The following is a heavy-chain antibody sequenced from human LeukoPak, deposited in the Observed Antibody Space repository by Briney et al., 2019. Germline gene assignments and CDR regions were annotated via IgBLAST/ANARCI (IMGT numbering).Heavy chain of an antibody. V-gene: IGHV3-23*01. CDR2: ISRSGEST. J-gene: IGHJ6*03. CDR1: GFTFSGFA. CDR3: AKDSAFYYIDV. D-gene: IGHD3-10*01. Sequence: GGSLRLSCAASGFTFSGFAMSWIRQAPGKGLEWVSSISRSGESTFYADSVKGRFTISRDNSKNTLYLQMNSLKGDDTAVYYCAKDSAFYYIDVWGKGTTVIISS.